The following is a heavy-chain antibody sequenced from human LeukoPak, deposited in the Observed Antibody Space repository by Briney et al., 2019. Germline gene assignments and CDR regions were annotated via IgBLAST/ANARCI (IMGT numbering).Heavy chain of an antibody. J-gene: IGHJ5*02. Sequence: ASVKVSCKASGYTFTSYDINWVRQATGQGLEWMGWMNPNSGNTGYAQKFQGRVTITRNTSISTAYMELSSLRSDDTAVYFCARDGGLPVAGRRGNWFDPWGQGTLVTVS. D-gene: IGHD6-19*01. CDR3: ARDGGLPVAGRRGNWFDP. CDR1: GYTFTSYD. V-gene: IGHV1-8*03. CDR2: MNPNSGNT.